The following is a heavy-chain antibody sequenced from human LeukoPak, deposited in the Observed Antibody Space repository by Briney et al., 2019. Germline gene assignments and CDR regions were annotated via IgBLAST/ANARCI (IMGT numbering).Heavy chain of an antibody. CDR2: IYYSGST. CDR3: ARAQTPEGYYGMDV. J-gene: IGHJ6*02. CDR1: GGSISSYY. V-gene: IGHV4-59*01. Sequence: SEPLSLTCTVSGGSISSYYWSWIRQPPGKGLEWIGYIYYSGSTNYNPSLRSRDTISVDTSKNQFSLKLTSVTAADTAVYYCARAQTPEGYYGMDVWGQGTTVTVSS.